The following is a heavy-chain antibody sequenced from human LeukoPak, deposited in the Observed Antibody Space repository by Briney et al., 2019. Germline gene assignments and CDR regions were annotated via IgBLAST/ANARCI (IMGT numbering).Heavy chain of an antibody. J-gene: IGHJ6*03. D-gene: IGHD5-12*01. CDR1: GFTFSSYS. CDR2: IKEDGSEK. V-gene: IGHV3-7*01. CDR3: ARGYGYPLDYYYYMDV. Sequence: GGSLRLSCAASGFTFSSYSMNWVRQAPGKGLEWVANIKEDGSEKYYVDSVKGRFTISRDNAKNSLYLQMNSLRAEDTAVYYCARGYGYPLDYYYYMDVWGKGTTVTVSS.